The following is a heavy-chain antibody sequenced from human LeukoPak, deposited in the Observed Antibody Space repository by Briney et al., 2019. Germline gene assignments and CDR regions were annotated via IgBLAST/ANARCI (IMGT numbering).Heavy chain of an antibody. D-gene: IGHD3-22*01. Sequence: GALRLSCAASGFTFSDYYMSWIRQAPGKGLEWVSYISSSGSTIYYADSVKGRFTISRDNAKNSLYLQMNSLRAEDTAVYYCARPYDSSDYYAFDIWGQGTMVTVSS. CDR2: ISSSGSTI. CDR1: GFTFSDYY. CDR3: ARPYDSSDYYAFDI. J-gene: IGHJ3*02. V-gene: IGHV3-11*01.